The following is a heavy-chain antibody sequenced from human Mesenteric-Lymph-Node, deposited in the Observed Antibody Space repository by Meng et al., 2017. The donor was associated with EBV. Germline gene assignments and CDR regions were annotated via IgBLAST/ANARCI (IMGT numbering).Heavy chain of an antibody. CDR2: IFHSGGT. J-gene: IGHJ4*02. Sequence: QVQRQQWGPGLVKPSGTLSLTCAVSSGSISNSNWWSWGRQPPGKGLQWIGEIFHSGGTNYNPSLKSRVTISVDKSKNQFSLKVNSLTAADTAVYYCARITFGGAIGDWGQGTLVTVSS. D-gene: IGHD3-16*02. CDR3: ARITFGGAIGD. CDR1: SGSISNSNW. V-gene: IGHV4-4*02.